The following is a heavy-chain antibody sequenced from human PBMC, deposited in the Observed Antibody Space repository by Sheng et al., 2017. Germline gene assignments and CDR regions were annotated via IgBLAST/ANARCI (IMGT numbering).Heavy chain of an antibody. CDR3: AREGVYVSRYFDF. V-gene: IGHV3-7*01. J-gene: IGHJ4*02. CDR1: GFTFSDYW. D-gene: IGHD3-10*01. CDR2: VKQDGGKK. Sequence: EVQLVESGGGLVQPGGSLRLSCVASGFTFSDYWMNWVRQVPGKGLEWLANVKQDGGKKYYVDSVKGRFTISRDNAKNSLYLQMDSLRVEDTAVYYCAREGVYVSRYFDFVGSGSP.